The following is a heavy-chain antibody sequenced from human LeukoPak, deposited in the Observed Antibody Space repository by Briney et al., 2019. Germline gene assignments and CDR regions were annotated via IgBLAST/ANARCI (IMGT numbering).Heavy chain of an antibody. Sequence: GGSLRLSCAASGFTFTRMSWVRQAPGKGLECVANIRQNGNEKYYVDSVKGRFTILRDNAKNSLSLQMNSLRDEDTAVYYCVRTGWLSEWSWGQGILVTVSS. CDR1: GFTFTR. J-gene: IGHJ5*02. V-gene: IGHV3-7*01. D-gene: IGHD3-22*01. CDR2: IRQNGNEK. CDR3: VRTGWLSEWS.